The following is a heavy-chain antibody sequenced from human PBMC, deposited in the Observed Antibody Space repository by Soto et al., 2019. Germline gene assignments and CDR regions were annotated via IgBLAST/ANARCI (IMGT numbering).Heavy chain of an antibody. Sequence: GGSLRLSXAASGFTFSTYAMIWVRQAPGRGLEWVSAISYDGAGTYYADSVKGRFTISRDNSKNTLYLQMNSLRAEDTAIYYCAKLLATSATGYWGQGTLVTVSS. CDR2: ISYDGAGT. V-gene: IGHV3-23*01. D-gene: IGHD1-26*01. CDR3: AKLLATSATGY. CDR1: GFTFSTYA. J-gene: IGHJ4*02.